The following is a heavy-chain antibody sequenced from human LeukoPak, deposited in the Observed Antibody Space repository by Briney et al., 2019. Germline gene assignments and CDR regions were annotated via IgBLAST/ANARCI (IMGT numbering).Heavy chain of an antibody. V-gene: IGHV4-59*01. CDR3: ASGYIGSSWYPYYYYGMDV. CDR1: GGSISSYY. J-gene: IGHJ6*02. CDR2: IYYSGST. D-gene: IGHD6-13*01. Sequence: PSETLSLTRTVSGGSISSYYWSWIRQPPGKGLEWIGYIYYSGSTNYNPSLKSRVTISVDTSKNQFSLKLSSVTAADTAVYYCASGYIGSSWYPYYYYGMDVWGQGTTVTVSS.